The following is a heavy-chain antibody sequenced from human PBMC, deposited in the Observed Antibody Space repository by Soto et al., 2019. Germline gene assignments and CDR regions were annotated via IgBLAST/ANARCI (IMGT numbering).Heavy chain of an antibody. Sequence: GGSLRLSCEVSGFIFSMYSVSWVRQTPGKGLEWVAKIPQDGVDGHYADAVKGRFTISRDNGKNSLYLQMNNLRAEDTAVYYCARDHLILPAHDFFYGSDVWGRGATVTVSS. D-gene: IGHD2-21*02. V-gene: IGHV3-7*03. CDR1: GFIFSMYS. CDR3: ARDHLILPAHDFFYGSDV. J-gene: IGHJ6*02. CDR2: IPQDGVDG.